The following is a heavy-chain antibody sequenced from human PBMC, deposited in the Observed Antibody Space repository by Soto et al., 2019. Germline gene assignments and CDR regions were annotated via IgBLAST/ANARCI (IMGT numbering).Heavy chain of an antibody. Sequence: QVQLVESGGGVVQPGRSLRLSCAASGFTFSSYGMHWVRQAPGKGLEWVAVIWYDGSNKYYADSVKGRFTISRDNSKNTLYLQMNSLRAEDKAVYYCARAEDYGDYVSDYWGQGTLVTVSS. V-gene: IGHV3-33*01. CDR2: IWYDGSNK. CDR3: ARAEDYGDYVSDY. J-gene: IGHJ4*02. CDR1: GFTFSSYG. D-gene: IGHD4-17*01.